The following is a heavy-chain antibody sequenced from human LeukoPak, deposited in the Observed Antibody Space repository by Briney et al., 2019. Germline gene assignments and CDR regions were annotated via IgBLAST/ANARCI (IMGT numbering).Heavy chain of an antibody. V-gene: IGHV4-34*01. CDR3: ARGFLSSWYDFDI. D-gene: IGHD6-13*01. CDR2: INHSGST. CDR1: GGSFSGYY. J-gene: IGHJ3*02. Sequence: SETLSLTCAVYGGSFSGYYWSWIRQPPGKGLEWIGEINHSGSTNYNPSLKSRVTISVDTSKNQFSLKVNSVTAADTAVYYCARGFLSSWYDFDIWGQGTMVTVSS.